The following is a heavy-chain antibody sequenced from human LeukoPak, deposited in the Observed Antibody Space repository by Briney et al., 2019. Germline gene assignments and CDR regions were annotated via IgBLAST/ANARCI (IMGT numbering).Heavy chain of an antibody. D-gene: IGHD2-15*01. CDR1: GFTFSSYG. V-gene: IGHV3-33*01. J-gene: IGHJ6*02. CDR3: ARDRDCSGGSCYHTYGMDV. CDR2: IWYDGSNK. Sequence: PGRSLRLSCAASGFTFSSYGMHWVRQAPGKRRERVAVIWYDGSNKYYADSVKGRFTISRDNSKNTLYLQMNSLRAEDTAVYYCARDRDCSGGSCYHTYGMDVWGQGTTVTASS.